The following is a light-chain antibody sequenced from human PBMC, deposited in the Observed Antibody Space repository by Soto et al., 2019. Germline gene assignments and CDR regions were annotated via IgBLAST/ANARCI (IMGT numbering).Light chain of an antibody. Sequence: QSALTQPASVSGSPGQSITISCTGTSSNVGSYKLVSWYQQHPGKAPKLMIFEVNKRPSGVSNRFSGSKSGNTASLTVSGLQAEDEADYYCSSYAGSNNYVFGTGTKLTV. CDR2: EVN. V-gene: IGLV2-14*02. CDR1: SSNVGSYKL. CDR3: SSYAGSNNYV. J-gene: IGLJ1*01.